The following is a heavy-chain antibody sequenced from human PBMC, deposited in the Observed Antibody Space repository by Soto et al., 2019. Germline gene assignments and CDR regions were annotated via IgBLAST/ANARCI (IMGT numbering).Heavy chain of an antibody. CDR3: ARDKRDLRFLEWSYYFDY. CDR1: GFTFSSYA. D-gene: IGHD3-3*01. V-gene: IGHV3-30-3*01. Sequence: QAQLVESGGGVVQPGRSLRLSCAASGFTFSSYAMHWVRQAPGKGLEWVAVISYDGSNKYYADSVKGRFTISGDNSKNTLYLQMNSLRAEDTAVYYCARDKRDLRFLEWSYYFDYWGQGTLVTVSS. J-gene: IGHJ4*02. CDR2: ISYDGSNK.